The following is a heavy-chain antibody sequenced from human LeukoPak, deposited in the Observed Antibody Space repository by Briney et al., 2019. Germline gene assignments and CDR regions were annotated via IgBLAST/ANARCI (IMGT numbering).Heavy chain of an antibody. J-gene: IGHJ4*02. D-gene: IGHD3-9*01. CDR3: ARGLTLRYFDWLYY. V-gene: IGHV1-69*06. CDR1: GGTFSSYA. Sequence: ASVKVSCKASGGTFSSYAISWVRQAPGQGLEWMGGIIPIFGTANYAQKFQGRVTITADKSTSTAYMELSSLRSEDTAVYCCARGLTLRYFDWLYYWGQGTLVTVSS. CDR2: IIPIFGTA.